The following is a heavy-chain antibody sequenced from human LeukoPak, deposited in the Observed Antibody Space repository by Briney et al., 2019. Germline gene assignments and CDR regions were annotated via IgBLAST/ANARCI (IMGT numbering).Heavy chain of an antibody. Sequence: GGSLRLSCAASGFTFSSYAMSWVRQAPGKGLEWVSAISGSVGSTYYADPVKGRFTIARDNSKNTLYLQMNRLRAEDTAVYYCARSSTSCFDYWGQGTLVTVSS. CDR1: GFTFSSYA. J-gene: IGHJ4*02. CDR2: ISGSVGST. CDR3: ARSSTSCFDY. D-gene: IGHD2-2*01. V-gene: IGHV3-23*01.